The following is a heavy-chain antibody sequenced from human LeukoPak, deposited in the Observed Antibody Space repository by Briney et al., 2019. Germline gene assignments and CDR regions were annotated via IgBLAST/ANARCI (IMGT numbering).Heavy chain of an antibody. J-gene: IGHJ6*03. CDR1: GFTFSGSA. Sequence: GGSLRLSCAASGFTFSGSAMHWVRQPSGKGLEWVGRIRSKANSYATAYAASVKGKFTISRDDSKNTAYLQMNSLKTEDTAVYYCTSVSVVVIGRDMDVWGKGTTVTVSS. D-gene: IGHD3-22*01. V-gene: IGHV3-73*01. CDR2: IRSKANSYAT. CDR3: TSVSVVVIGRDMDV.